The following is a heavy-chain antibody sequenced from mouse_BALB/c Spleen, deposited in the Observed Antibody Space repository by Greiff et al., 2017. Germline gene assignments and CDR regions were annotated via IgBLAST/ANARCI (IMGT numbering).Heavy chain of an antibody. V-gene: IGHV7-3*02. D-gene: IGHD2-3*01. CDR2: IRNKANGYTT. Sequence: EVQGVESGGGLVQPGGSLRLSCATSGFTFTDYYMSWVRQPPGKALEWLGFIRNKANGYTTEYSASVKGRFTISRDNSQSILYLQMNTLRAEDSATYYCARDRWGAYWGQGTLVTVSA. CDR3: ARDRWGAY. CDR1: GFTFTDYY. J-gene: IGHJ3*01.